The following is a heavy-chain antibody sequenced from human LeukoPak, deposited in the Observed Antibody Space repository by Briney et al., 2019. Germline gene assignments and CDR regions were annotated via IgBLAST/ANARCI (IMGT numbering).Heavy chain of an antibody. CDR3: ARGGYHDSRGYGWGAFAI. J-gene: IGHJ3*02. Sequence: GGSLRLSCAGSGYTFSSYAMHWVRQAPGKELDLEWVTFLSYGANEYYADSVKGRFTISRDISKNTLYLQMNSLRGDETAVYYCARGGYHDSRGYGWGAFAIWGQRTMVTVSS. D-gene: IGHD3-22*01. V-gene: IGHV3-30-3*01. CDR1: GYTFSSYA. CDR2: LSYGANE.